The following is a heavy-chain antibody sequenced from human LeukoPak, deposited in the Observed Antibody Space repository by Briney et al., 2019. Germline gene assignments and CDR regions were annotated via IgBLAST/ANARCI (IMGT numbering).Heavy chain of an antibody. V-gene: IGHV4-34*01. Sequence: SETLSLTCAVSGGSFSGYYWSWIRQPPGKGLEWIGEINHSGSTNYNPSLKSRVTISVDTSKNQFSLKLSSVTAADTAVDYCARGKGADWGQGTLVTVSS. J-gene: IGHJ4*02. CDR2: INHSGST. CDR3: ARGKGAD. CDR1: GGSFSGYY.